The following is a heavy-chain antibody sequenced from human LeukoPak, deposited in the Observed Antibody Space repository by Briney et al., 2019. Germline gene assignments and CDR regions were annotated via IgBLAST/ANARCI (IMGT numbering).Heavy chain of an antibody. Sequence: PSQTLSLTCTVSGGSISSGDYYWSWIRQPPGKGLEWIGYIYYSGSTYYNPSLKSRVTISVDTSKNQFSLKLSSVTAADTAVYYCATQDGGLFYYDSSGYYLGAFDIWGQGTMVTVSS. V-gene: IGHV4-30-4*01. CDR3: ATQDGGLFYYDSSGYYLGAFDI. CDR1: GGSISSGDYY. CDR2: IYYSGST. J-gene: IGHJ3*02. D-gene: IGHD3-22*01.